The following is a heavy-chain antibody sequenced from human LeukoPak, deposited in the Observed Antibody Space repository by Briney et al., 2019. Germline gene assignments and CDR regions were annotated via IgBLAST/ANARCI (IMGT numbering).Heavy chain of an antibody. CDR3: ARDPIGSSWPYYFDY. CDR2: INAGSGNT. D-gene: IGHD6-13*01. CDR1: GYTFTSYA. Sequence: ASVKVSCKASGYTFTSYAMHWVRQAPGQRLEWMGWINAGSGNTKYSQKFQGRVTITRDTSASTAYMELSSLRSEDTAVYYCARDPIGSSWPYYFDYWGQGTLVTVSS. J-gene: IGHJ4*02. V-gene: IGHV1-3*01.